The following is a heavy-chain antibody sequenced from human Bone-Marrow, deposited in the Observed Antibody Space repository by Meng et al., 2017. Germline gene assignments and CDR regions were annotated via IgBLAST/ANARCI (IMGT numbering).Heavy chain of an antibody. CDR1: GDSVSSNSAT. D-gene: IGHD1-1*01. CDR2: TYYRSRWYS. Sequence: QVQLQQSGPGLVKPSQTPSLTCHISGDSVSSNSATWNWIRQSPSRGLEWLGRTYYRSRWYSDYAVSVQSRITINPDTSKNQFSLQLNSLTPEDSAVYYCARDGTSWYFFDYWGQGTLVTVSS. J-gene: IGHJ4*02. CDR3: ARDGTSWYFFDY. V-gene: IGHV6-1*01.